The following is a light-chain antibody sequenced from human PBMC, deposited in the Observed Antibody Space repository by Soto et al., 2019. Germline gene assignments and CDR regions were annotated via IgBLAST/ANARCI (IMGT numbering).Light chain of an antibody. CDR1: SSNIGSNT. Sequence: QSALTQPPSASGTPGQRVTISCSGSSSNIGSNTVSWYQQLPGSAPKLLIYSNDQWPSGVPDRFSGSKSDTSASLAISGLQSEDEADYYCAAWDDSLNGVVFGGGTKLTVL. V-gene: IGLV1-44*01. CDR2: SND. J-gene: IGLJ2*01. CDR3: AAWDDSLNGVV.